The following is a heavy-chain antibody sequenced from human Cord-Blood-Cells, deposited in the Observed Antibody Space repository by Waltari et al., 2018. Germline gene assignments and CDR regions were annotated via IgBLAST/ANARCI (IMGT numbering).Heavy chain of an antibody. CDR1: GFTFSSYG. Sequence: QLQLVESGGGVVQPGRSLRLSCADSGFTFSSYGMHRARSAPGKGLEWVAVISYDGSNKYYADSVKGRFTISRDNSKNTLYLQMNSLRAEDTAVYYCAKSTGYSGYDYYFDYWGQGTLVTVSS. CDR2: ISYDGSNK. J-gene: IGHJ4*02. CDR3: AKSTGYSGYDYYFDY. D-gene: IGHD5-12*01. V-gene: IGHV3-30*18.